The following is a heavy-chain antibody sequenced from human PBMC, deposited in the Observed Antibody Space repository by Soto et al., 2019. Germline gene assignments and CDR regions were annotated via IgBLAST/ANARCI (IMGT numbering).Heavy chain of an antibody. Sequence: PGGSLRLSCAASGFTFSSYGMHWVRQAPGKGLEWVAVIWYDGSNKYYADSVKGRFTISRDNSKNTLYLQMNSLRAEDTAVYYCARRALPHAFVDYWGQGTLVTVSS. CDR1: GFTFSSYG. CDR2: IWYDGSNK. D-gene: IGHD2-15*01. J-gene: IGHJ4*02. CDR3: ARRALPHAFVDY. V-gene: IGHV3-33*01.